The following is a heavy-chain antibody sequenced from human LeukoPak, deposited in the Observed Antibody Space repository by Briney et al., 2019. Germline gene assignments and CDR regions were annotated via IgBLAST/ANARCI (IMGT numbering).Heavy chain of an antibody. CDR2: IYYSGST. J-gene: IGHJ3*02. CDR3: ARDLKGQYQDAFDI. V-gene: IGHV4-39*07. CDR1: GGSISSSSYY. Sequence: SETLSLTCTVSGGSISSSSYYWGWIRQPPGKGLEWIGSIYYSGSTYYNPSLKSRVTISVDTSKNQFSLKLSSVTAADTAVYYCARDLKGQYQDAFDIWGQGTMVTVSS. D-gene: IGHD2-2*01.